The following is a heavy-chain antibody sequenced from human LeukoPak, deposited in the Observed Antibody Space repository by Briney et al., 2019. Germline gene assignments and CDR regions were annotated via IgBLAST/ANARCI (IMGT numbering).Heavy chain of an antibody. D-gene: IGHD5-18*01. CDR3: ARGGGYSYGGDY. CDR1: GGSISSGGYY. CDR2: IYHSGST. V-gene: IGHV4-30-2*01. J-gene: IGHJ4*02. Sequence: SETLSLTCTVSGGSISSGGYYWSWIRQPPGKGLEWIGYIYHSGSTYYNPSPKSRVTISVDRSKNQFSLKLSSVTAADTAVYYCARGGGYSYGGDYWGQGTLVTVSS.